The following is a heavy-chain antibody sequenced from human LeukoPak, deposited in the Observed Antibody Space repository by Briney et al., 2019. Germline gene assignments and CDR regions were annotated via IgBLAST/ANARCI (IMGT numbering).Heavy chain of an antibody. CDR3: ARVSYYYDSSGRYFDY. CDR2: IKQDGSEK. CDR1: GFSFSSYW. V-gene: IGHV3-7*01. D-gene: IGHD3-22*01. Sequence: GGSLRLSCAASGFSFSSYWMSWVRQAPGKGLEWVANIKQDGSEKYYVDSVKGRFTISRDNAKNSLYLQMNSLRAEDTAVYYCARVSYYYDSSGRYFDYWGQGTLVTVSS. J-gene: IGHJ4*02.